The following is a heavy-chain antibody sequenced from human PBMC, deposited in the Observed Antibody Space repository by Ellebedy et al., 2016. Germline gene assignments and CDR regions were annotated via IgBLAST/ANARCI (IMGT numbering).Heavy chain of an antibody. Sequence: SETLSLXXTVSGGSISSGGYYWGWIRQPPGKGLEWIASIYYSGSTYYNPSLKSRVTISVDTSKNQFSLKLSSVTAADTAVYYCATLYCSGGSCYLFYWGQGTLVTVSS. CDR1: GGSISSGGYY. D-gene: IGHD2-15*01. J-gene: IGHJ4*02. CDR3: ATLYCSGGSCYLFY. CDR2: IYYSGST. V-gene: IGHV4-39*07.